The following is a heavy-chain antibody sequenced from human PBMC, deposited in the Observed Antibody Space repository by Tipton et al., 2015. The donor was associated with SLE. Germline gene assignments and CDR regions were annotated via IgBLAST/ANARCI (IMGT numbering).Heavy chain of an antibody. CDR3: ARSAPDSSAYPTFFDY. Sequence: TLSLTCAVYGGSFSGYSWSWIRQPPGKGLEWIGEISPSVSTNYNPSLKSRVTISVDTSKNQYSLKLNSVIAADTAVYYCARSAPDSSAYPTFFDYWGQGTPVTVSS. D-gene: IGHD3-22*01. CDR2: ISPSVST. V-gene: IGHV4-34*01. J-gene: IGHJ4*02. CDR1: GGSFSGYS.